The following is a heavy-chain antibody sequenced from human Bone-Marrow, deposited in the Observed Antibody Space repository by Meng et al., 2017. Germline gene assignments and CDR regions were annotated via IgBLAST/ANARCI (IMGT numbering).Heavy chain of an antibody. CDR1: GFTFSSDG. CDR3: ARSSSWLKYYFDY. V-gene: IGHV3-NL1*01. J-gene: IGHJ4*02. CDR2: IYSGGST. D-gene: IGHD6-13*01. Sequence: QGHRVVAGGRVGQPGRALGFSWGAFGFTFSSDGMHWVRQAPGKGLEWVSVIYSGGSTYYADSVKGRFTISRDNSKNTLYLQMNSLRAEDTAVYYCARSSSWLKYYFDYWGQGTLVTASS.